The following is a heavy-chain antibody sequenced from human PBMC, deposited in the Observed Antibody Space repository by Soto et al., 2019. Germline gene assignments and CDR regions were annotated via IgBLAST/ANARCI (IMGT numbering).Heavy chain of an antibody. CDR2: IDPSSGTT. Sequence: WASVKVSCKPSGYSFSNFYVHWVRQAPGQGLEWMGIIDPSSGTTSYTQKFQERVTMTRDTSMSTVYMELSRLRSEDTAVYYCARGAVVVPNGLIAGMDVWGLGTTVTAP. CDR1: GYSFSNFY. V-gene: IGHV1-46*01. J-gene: IGHJ6*02. CDR3: ARGAVVVPNGLIAGMDV. D-gene: IGHD2-15*01.